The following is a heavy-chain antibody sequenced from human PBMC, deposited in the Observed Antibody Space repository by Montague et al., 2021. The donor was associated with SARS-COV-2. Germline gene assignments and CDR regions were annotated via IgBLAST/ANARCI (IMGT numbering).Heavy chain of an antibody. CDR1: GYSFTSYW. J-gene: IGHJ4*02. CDR3: ARLSYYGSGSYPFDY. D-gene: IGHD3-10*01. Sequence: QSVAEVETPGESLKISCKGSGYSFTSYWVGWVRQMPGKGLEWMGIIYPDDSDTRYSPSFQGQVTISADKSISTAYLQWSSLKASDTAMYYCARLSYYGSGSYPFDYWGQGTLVTVSS. V-gene: IGHV5-51*01. CDR2: IYPDDSDT.